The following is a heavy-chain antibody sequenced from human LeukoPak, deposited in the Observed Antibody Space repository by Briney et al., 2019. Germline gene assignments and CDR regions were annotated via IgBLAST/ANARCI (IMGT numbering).Heavy chain of an antibody. CDR2: ISGSGGST. Sequence: PGGSLRLSCAASGFTFSSYGMSWVRQAPGKGLEWVSAISGSGGSTYYADSVKGRFTISRDNSKNTLYLQMNSLRAEDTAVYYCARDPSPVLYGYHAFDIWGQGTMVTVSS. D-gene: IGHD5-18*01. CDR3: ARDPSPVLYGYHAFDI. V-gene: IGHV3-23*01. J-gene: IGHJ3*02. CDR1: GFTFSSYG.